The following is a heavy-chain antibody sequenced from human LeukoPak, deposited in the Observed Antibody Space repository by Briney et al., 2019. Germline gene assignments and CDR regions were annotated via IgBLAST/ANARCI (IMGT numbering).Heavy chain of an antibody. D-gene: IGHD3-22*01. CDR3: TPHFYDSSGYHYGAFDY. Sequence: GGALKLSCAASGFTFSGSAMHWVRQACGKGLEWVGRVRSRENSYATTYAVSEKGRLSISRDATQNTAFLEMNRLKTQDTAVYYSTPHFYDSSGYHYGAFDYTGQGTLVTVSS. V-gene: IGHV3-73*01. CDR1: GFTFSGSA. J-gene: IGHJ4*02. CDR2: VRSRENSYAT.